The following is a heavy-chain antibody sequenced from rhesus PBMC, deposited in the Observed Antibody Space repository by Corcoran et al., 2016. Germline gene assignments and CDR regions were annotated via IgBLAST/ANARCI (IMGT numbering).Heavy chain of an antibody. CDR3: VKGFRAVTRYDY. Sequence: QLQLQESGPGLVKPSETLSVTCAVSGGPISSSYWSWIRPAPGKGLEWIGYIYGSGSSTNYNPSLKRRVTLSVDTSKNQFSLKLSSVTAADTAVYYCVKGFRAVTRYDYWGQGVLVTVSS. J-gene: IGHJ4*01. V-gene: IGHV4-169*01. D-gene: IGHD4-23*01. CDR1: GGPISSSY. CDR2: IYGSGSST.